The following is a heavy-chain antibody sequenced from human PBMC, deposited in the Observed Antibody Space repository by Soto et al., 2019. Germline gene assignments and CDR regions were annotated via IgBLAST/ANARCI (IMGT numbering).Heavy chain of an antibody. J-gene: IGHJ3*02. CDR3: ARGGYGDTGIAATDDAFDI. D-gene: IGHD2-15*01. CDR1: GGSFSGYY. Sequence: SETLSLTCAVYGGSFSGYYWSWIRQPPGKGLEWIGEINHSGSTNYNPSLKSRVTISVDTSKNQFSLKLSSVTAADTAVYYCARGGYGDTGIAATDDAFDIWGQGTMVTVSS. V-gene: IGHV4-34*01. CDR2: INHSGST.